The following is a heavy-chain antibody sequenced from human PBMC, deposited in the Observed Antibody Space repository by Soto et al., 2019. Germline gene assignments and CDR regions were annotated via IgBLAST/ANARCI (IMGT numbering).Heavy chain of an antibody. V-gene: IGHV1-46*01. J-gene: IGHJ5*02. CDR2: INPSGGST. CDR1: GYTFTSYY. D-gene: IGHD2-2*02. CDR3: ARGSAGYCSCTSCYMKNWFDP. Sequence: GASVKVSCKASGYTFTSYYMHWVRQAPGQGLEWMGIINPSGGSTSYAQKFQGRVTMTRDTSTSTAYMELSSLRSEDTAVYYCARGSAGYCSCTSCYMKNWFDPWGQGTLVTVS.